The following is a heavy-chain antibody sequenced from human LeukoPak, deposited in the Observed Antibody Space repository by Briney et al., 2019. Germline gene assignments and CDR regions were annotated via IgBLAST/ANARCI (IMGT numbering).Heavy chain of an antibody. V-gene: IGHV1-46*01. CDR2: INPSGANT. D-gene: IGHD3-10*01. CDR3: ATAEKLLWFGESFDY. J-gene: IGHJ4*02. Sequence: ASVKVSCKASGYIFTGYYIHWVRQAPGQGLEWMGIINPSGANTIYAQKFQGRVTMTRDMSTSTVYMELSSLRSEDTAVYYCATAEKLLWFGESFDYWGQGTLVTVSS. CDR1: GYIFTGYY.